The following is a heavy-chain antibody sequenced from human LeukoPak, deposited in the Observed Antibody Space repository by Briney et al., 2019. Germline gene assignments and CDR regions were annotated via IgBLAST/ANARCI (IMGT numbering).Heavy chain of an antibody. CDR2: IYYSGST. CDR1: GVSISTYY. CDR3: ARSVVGGSAIGY. Sequence: SETLSLTCTVSGVSISTYYWSWIRRPPGKGLEWIGYIYYSGSTNYNPSLKSRVTISVDTSKNQFSLKLSSVTAADTAVFYCARSVVGGSAIGYWGQGTLVTISS. D-gene: IGHD1-26*01. J-gene: IGHJ4*02. V-gene: IGHV4-59*01.